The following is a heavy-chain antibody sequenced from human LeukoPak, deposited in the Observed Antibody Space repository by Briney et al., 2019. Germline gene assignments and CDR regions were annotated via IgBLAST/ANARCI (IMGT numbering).Heavy chain of an antibody. Sequence: GGSLRLSCAASGFTFSSYAMGWVRQAPEKGLEWVSTISAGGTTTYYADFVKGRFTISRDNSKNTLYLQMNSLRAEDAAVYYCAKVAYGSGSYRGPLDIWGQGTEVTVSS. CDR1: GFTFSSYA. CDR3: AKVAYGSGSYRGPLDI. V-gene: IGHV3-23*01. CDR2: ISAGGTTT. D-gene: IGHD3-10*01. J-gene: IGHJ3*02.